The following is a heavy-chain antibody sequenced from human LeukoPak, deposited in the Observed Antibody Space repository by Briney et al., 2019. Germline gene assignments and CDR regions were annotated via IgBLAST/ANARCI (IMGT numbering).Heavy chain of an antibody. CDR3: ARGLGGDQGYFDL. CDR1: GFTFSSAS. D-gene: IGHD3-10*01. V-gene: IGHV3-21*04. Sequence: PGRSLRHSCAASGFTFSSASMNWVRQAPGKGLEGVSSISSSSSYIYYADSVEGRFTISRDNAKNSLYLQMNSLRTEDTALYYCARGLGGDQGYFDLWGRGTLATVSS. J-gene: IGHJ2*01. CDR2: ISSSSSYI.